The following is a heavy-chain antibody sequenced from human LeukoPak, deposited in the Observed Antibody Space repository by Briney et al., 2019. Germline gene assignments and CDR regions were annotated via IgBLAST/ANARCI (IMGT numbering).Heavy chain of an antibody. J-gene: IGHJ6*03. CDR3: AAGPNVYYYCYMDV. D-gene: IGHD6-13*01. CDR1: GFTFSSYA. V-gene: IGHV3-23*01. CDR2: ISGSGGST. Sequence: GGSLRLSCAASGFTFSSYAMSWVRQAPGKGLEWVSAISGSGGSTYYADSVQGRFTISRDNSNNTLYLQMNSLRAEDTAVYYCAAGPNVYYYCYMDVWGKGTTVTVSS.